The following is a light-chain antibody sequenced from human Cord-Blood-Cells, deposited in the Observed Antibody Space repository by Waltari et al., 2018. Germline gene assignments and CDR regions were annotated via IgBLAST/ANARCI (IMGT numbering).Light chain of an antibody. CDR2: EVS. CDR1: SSDVGSYNR. V-gene: IGLV2-18*02. J-gene: IGLJ1*01. CDR3: SSYTSSSTYV. Sequence: QSALTQPPSVSGSPRQPVTISCTGTSSDVGSYNRFTWYQQPPGTAPKLMIYEVSNRPSGVPDRFSGSKSGNTASLTISGLQAEDEADYYCSSYTSSSTYVFGTGTKVTVL.